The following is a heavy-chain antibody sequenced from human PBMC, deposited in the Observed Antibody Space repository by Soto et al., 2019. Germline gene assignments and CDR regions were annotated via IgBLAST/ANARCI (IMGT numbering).Heavy chain of an antibody. J-gene: IGHJ4*02. CDR1: GGSFTSNNW. V-gene: IGHV4-4*02. D-gene: IGHD1-7*01. Sequence: QVQLQESGPGLVKPSGTLSLTCAVSGGSFTSNNWWTWVRQPPGQGLEWIGEIYRTGSTNYNPSLKLRVTISLDKSENQCSLKVTSLTAADTAVYYCASRDPGTSVDYWGQGTLVTVSS. CDR3: ASRDPGTSVDY. CDR2: IYRTGST.